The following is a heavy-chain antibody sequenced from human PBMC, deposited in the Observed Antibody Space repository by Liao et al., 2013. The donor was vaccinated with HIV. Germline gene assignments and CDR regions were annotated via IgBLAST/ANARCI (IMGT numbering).Heavy chain of an antibody. J-gene: IGHJ4*02. CDR1: GGSFSGYY. CDR3: ARGEVRWLQLYYFDY. CDR2: INHSGST. D-gene: IGHD5-24*01. Sequence: QVQLQQWGAGLLKPSETLSLTCAVYGGSFSGYYWSWIRQPPGKGLEWIGEINHSGSTNYNPSLKSRVTISVDTSKNQFSLKLTSVTAADTAVYYCARGEVRWLQLYYFDYWGQGTLVTVSS. V-gene: IGHV4-34*01.